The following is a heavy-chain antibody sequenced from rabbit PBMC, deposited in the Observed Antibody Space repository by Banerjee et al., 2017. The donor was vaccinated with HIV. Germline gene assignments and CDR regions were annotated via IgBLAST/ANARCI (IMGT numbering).Heavy chain of an antibody. V-gene: IGHV1S45*01. CDR3: ARDLVGVIGWNFYL. CDR1: GFSFSNKAV. J-gene: IGHJ4*01. D-gene: IGHD1-1*01. Sequence: QEQLVESGGGLVKPGASLTLTCKASGFSFSNKAVMCWVRQAPGKGLEWIACINAATTKPVYATWAKGRFTISRTSSTTVTLRMTSLTAADTATYFCARDLVGVIGWNFYLWGPGTLVTVS. CDR2: INAATTKP.